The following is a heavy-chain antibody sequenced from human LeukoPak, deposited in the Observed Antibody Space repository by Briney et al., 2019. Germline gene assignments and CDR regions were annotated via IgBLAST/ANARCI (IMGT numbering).Heavy chain of an antibody. Sequence: GGSLRLSCAASGFTFSSYEMNWVRQAPGKGLEWVSYISSSGRAIYYADSVKGRFTVSRDNAKNSLYLQMNSLRAEDTAVYYCARCPRWAHFDYWGQGTLVTVSS. V-gene: IGHV3-48*03. CDR3: ARCPRWAHFDY. CDR2: ISSSGRAI. J-gene: IGHJ4*02. CDR1: GFTFSSYE. D-gene: IGHD4-23*01.